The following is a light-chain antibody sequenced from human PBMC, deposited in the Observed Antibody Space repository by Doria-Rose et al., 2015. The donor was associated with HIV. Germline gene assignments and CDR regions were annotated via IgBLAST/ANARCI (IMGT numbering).Light chain of an antibody. Sequence: EIVLAQSPGTLSLSPGERATLSCRDSQSVSANYLAWYQQRPGQPPRLLIYGASSRATDIPDRFSGSGSGTDFTLTISRLEPEDFAVYYCHQYASSRTFGQGTKVEIK. CDR2: GAS. J-gene: IGKJ1*01. CDR1: QSVSANY. V-gene: IGKV3-20*01. CDR3: HQYASSRT.